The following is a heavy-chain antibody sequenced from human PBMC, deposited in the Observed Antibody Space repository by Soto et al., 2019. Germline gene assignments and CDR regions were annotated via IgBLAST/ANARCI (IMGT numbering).Heavy chain of an antibody. V-gene: IGHV4-61*01. J-gene: IGHJ6*02. CDR3: ASLSLAAAGNYYYYGMDV. CDR1: GGSVSSGSYY. CDR2: IYYSGST. D-gene: IGHD6-13*01. Sequence: QVQLQESGPGLVKPSETLSLTCTVSGGSVSSGSYYWSWIRQPPGQGLEWIGYIYYSGSTNYNPALKSRVTISVDTSKNQCSLKLSSVTAADTAVYYCASLSLAAAGNYYYYGMDVWGQGTTVTVSS.